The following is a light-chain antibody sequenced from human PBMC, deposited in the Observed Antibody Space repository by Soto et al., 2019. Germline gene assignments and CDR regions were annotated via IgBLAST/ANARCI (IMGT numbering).Light chain of an antibody. CDR3: QHYDKRLRT. J-gene: IGKJ1*01. V-gene: IGKV3-15*01. Sequence: EIVMTQSPATLSVSPGERVTLTCRASQSIRNNLAWYQQKPGQAPRLLIYDATTRPTGMPARFSGSGSGTEFTLTISSLQSENFAVYYCQHYDKRLRTFGQGTKVDIK. CDR1: QSIRNN. CDR2: DAT.